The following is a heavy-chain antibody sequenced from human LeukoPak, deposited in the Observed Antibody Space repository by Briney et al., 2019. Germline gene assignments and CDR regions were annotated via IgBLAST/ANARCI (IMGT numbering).Heavy chain of an antibody. D-gene: IGHD2-15*01. V-gene: IGHV3-23*01. CDR3: AKRKNSPGYSSLDQ. J-gene: IGHJ4*02. CDR1: GFTFSSFA. Sequence: GGSMRLSCVASGFTFSSFALDWVRQSPGRGLEWISVVSRTGSTKYYADSVKGRFTVSRDNSKNTVYLQMNSLRVDDSAVYYCAKRKNSPGYSSLDQWGQGTLVTVSS. CDR2: VSRTGSTK.